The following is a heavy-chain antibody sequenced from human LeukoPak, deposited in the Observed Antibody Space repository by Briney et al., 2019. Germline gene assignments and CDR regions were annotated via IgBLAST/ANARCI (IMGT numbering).Heavy chain of an antibody. D-gene: IGHD4-17*01. Sequence: PGGSLRLSCAASGFTFTSYAMHWVRQAPGKGLEWVAVISFGERNRYYTDSVKGRFTISRDNSKNTMYLQMNSLRTEDTAVYYCARPHSDYGGIDYWGQGTLVTVSS. CDR3: ARPHSDYGGIDY. CDR1: GFTFTSYA. V-gene: IGHV3-30*04. CDR2: ISFGERNR. J-gene: IGHJ4*02.